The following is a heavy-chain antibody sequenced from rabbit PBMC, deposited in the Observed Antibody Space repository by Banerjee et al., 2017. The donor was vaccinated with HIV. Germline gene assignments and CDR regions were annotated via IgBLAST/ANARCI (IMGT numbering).Heavy chain of an antibody. Sequence: QEQLEESGGDLVKPEGSLTLTCTASGFTLSSYWICWVRQAPGKGLEWIGCIGAGSGTTYYASWAKGRFTISKTSSTTVTLQMTSLTAADTATYFCARDAGYGGYGYAFNLWGQGTLVTVS. J-gene: IGHJ4*01. D-gene: IGHD6-1*01. CDR3: ARDAGYGGYGYAFNL. V-gene: IGHV1S45*01. CDR1: GFTLSSYW. CDR2: IGAGSGTT.